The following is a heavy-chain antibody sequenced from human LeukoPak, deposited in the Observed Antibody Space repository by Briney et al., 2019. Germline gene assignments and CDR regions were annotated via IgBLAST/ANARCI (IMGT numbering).Heavy chain of an antibody. Sequence: GASVKVSCKASGYTFTSYGISWVRQAPGQGLEWMGWISAYNGNTNYAQKLQGRVTMTTDTSTSTAYMELSSLRSEDTAVYYCAREIPGYDSYYYMDVWGKGTTVTVSS. V-gene: IGHV1-18*01. CDR1: GYTFTSYG. CDR2: ISAYNGNT. D-gene: IGHD3-3*01. CDR3: AREIPGYDSYYYMDV. J-gene: IGHJ6*03.